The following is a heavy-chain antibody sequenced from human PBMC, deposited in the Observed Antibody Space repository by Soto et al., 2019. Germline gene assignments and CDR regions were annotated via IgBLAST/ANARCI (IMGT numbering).Heavy chain of an antibody. CDR3: GVGRGWILDY. CDR2: IKEDGSEK. J-gene: IGHJ4*02. V-gene: IGHV3-7*03. D-gene: IGHD1-26*01. CDR1: GFTFSSYY. Sequence: EVQLVVESGGGLVQPGGSLRLSCVASGFTFSSYYMTWVRQAPGKGLEWVANIKEDGSEKYYVDSVQGRFTISRDNAKNSLYLQMNSLRVEDTAVYYCGVGRGWILDYWGQGTLVTVSS.